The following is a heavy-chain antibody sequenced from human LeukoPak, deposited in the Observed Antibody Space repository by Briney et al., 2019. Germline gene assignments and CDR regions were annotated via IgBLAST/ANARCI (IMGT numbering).Heavy chain of an antibody. CDR2: IYHSGST. V-gene: IGHV4-30-2*01. CDR1: GGSISSGGYS. D-gene: IGHD3-16*01. Sequence: SETLSLTCAVPGGSISSGGYSWSWIRQPPGKGLEWIGYIYHSGSTYYNPSLKSRVTISVDRSKNQFSLKLSSVTAADTAVYYCARNLRGGAFDIWGQGTMVTVSS. CDR3: ARNLRGGAFDI. J-gene: IGHJ3*02.